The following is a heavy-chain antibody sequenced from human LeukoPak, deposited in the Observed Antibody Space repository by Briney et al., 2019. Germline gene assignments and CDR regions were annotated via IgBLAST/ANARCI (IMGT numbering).Heavy chain of an antibody. V-gene: IGHV4-34*01. CDR3: ASYDFWSGYFFDY. Sequence: SETLSLTCAVYGGSFSGYYWSWIRQPPGKGLEWIGEINHSGSTNYNPSLKSRVTISVDTSKNQFSLKLSSVTAADTAVYYCASYDFWSGYFFDYWGQGTLVTVSS. J-gene: IGHJ4*02. CDR1: GGSFSGYY. CDR2: INHSGST. D-gene: IGHD3-3*01.